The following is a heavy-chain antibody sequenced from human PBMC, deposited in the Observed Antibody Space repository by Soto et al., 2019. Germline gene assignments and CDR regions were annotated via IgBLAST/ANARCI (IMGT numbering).Heavy chain of an antibody. D-gene: IGHD3-3*01. Sequence: GGSLRLSCAASGFTFSSYWMHWVRQAPGKGLVWVSRINSDGSSTSYADSVKGRFTISRDNAKNTMYLQMNSLRAEDTAVYYCARDRDVVIIKGSYYYYGMDVWGQGTTVTVSS. CDR3: ARDRDVVIIKGSYYYYGMDV. V-gene: IGHV3-74*01. CDR2: INSDGSST. CDR1: GFTFSSYW. J-gene: IGHJ6*02.